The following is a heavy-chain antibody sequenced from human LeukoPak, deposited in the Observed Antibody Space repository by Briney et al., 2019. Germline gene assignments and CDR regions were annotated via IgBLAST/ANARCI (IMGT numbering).Heavy chain of an antibody. CDR3: ARDLDGSGSYYTDY. CDR2: IRGYNGNT. D-gene: IGHD3-10*01. Sequence: AASVKVSCKASGYTFTGYGISWVRQAPGQGPEWMGCIRGYNGNTNYAQKPQGRVTMTTDTSTSTAYMELRSMRSDDTAVYYCARDLDGSGSYYTDYWGQRTLVTVS. CDR1: GYTFTGYG. V-gene: IGHV1-18*01. J-gene: IGHJ4*02.